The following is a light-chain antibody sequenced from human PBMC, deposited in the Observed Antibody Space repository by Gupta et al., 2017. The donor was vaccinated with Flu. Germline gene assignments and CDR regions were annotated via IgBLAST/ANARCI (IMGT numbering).Light chain of an antibody. CDR2: RTS. V-gene: IGKV1-5*03. J-gene: IGKJ2*01. CDR1: QNVPTW. CDR3: HQYEIYPNT. Sequence: IQMTQSPSTLSASVGDRVTITCRASQNVPTWLAWYQQKPGKTPRLLIYRTSTLESGVPLRFSGSGYGTEFTLTISSLQPDDFATYYCHQYEIYPNTFGQGTRLEIK.